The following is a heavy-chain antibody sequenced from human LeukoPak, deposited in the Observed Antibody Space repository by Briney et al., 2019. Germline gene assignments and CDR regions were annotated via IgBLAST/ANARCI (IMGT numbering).Heavy chain of an antibody. Sequence: ASVKVSFKASGYPFTGYYLHWVRQAPGQGLEWMGWINPNSGGTNYAQKFQGRVTMTRDTSISTAYMELSRLRSDDTAVYYCARDYYDSSGFGAFDIWGQGTMVTVSS. D-gene: IGHD3-22*01. CDR1: GYPFTGYY. J-gene: IGHJ3*02. V-gene: IGHV1-2*02. CDR3: ARDYYDSSGFGAFDI. CDR2: INPNSGGT.